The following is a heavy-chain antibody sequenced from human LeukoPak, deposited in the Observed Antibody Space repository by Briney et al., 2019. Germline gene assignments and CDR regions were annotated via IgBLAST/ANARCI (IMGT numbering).Heavy chain of an antibody. V-gene: IGHV3-66*04. CDR3: AKLPSYYYDSSGYPAYFEY. CDR2: IYSGGDT. Sequence: GGSLRLSCAASGFTVRSYYMAWVRQAPGKGLEWVSVIYSGGDTYYADSVKGRFTISRDNSKNTLYLQMNSLRAEDTAVYYCAKLPSYYYDSSGYPAYFEYWGQGTLVTVSS. CDR1: GFTVRSYY. D-gene: IGHD3-22*01. J-gene: IGHJ4*02.